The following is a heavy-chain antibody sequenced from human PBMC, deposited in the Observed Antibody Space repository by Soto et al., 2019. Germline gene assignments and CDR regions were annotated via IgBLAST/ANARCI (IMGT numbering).Heavy chain of an antibody. CDR3: ASSARGSYGDYS. V-gene: IGHV3-74*01. J-gene: IGHJ4*02. D-gene: IGHD4-17*01. Sequence: EAHLVESGGGLVQPGGSLRLSCAASGFTFSNYWIHWVRQAPGKGLVWVSRINSDGSSTNYADTVKGRSTISKDSAKNTVYLQINSLRAEDAAIFYCASSARGSYGDYSWGQGTLVTVSP. CDR2: INSDGSST. CDR1: GFTFSNYW.